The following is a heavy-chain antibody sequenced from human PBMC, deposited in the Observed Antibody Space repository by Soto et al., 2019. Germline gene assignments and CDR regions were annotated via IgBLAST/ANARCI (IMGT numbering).Heavy chain of an antibody. D-gene: IGHD6-19*01. CDR2: IKQDGSEK. CDR3: ARYSYSSGQHDL. Sequence: SLRLSCAASGFTFTSHWMSWVRQAPGKGLEWVANIKQDGSEKRYVDSVKGRFTISRDNGKDSLDLQMNSLRVEDTAVYYCARYSYSSGQHDLRGQRPPVPVSS. J-gene: IGHJ1*01. V-gene: IGHV3-7*03. CDR1: GFTFTSHW.